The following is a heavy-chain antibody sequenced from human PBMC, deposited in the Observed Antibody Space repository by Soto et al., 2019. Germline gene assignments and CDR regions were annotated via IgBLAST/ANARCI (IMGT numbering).Heavy chain of an antibody. D-gene: IGHD1-26*01. J-gene: IGHJ4*02. Sequence: ASVKVSCKASGFTFTSSAVQWVRQARGQRLEWIGWIVVGSGNTNYAQKFQERVTITRDMSTSTAYMELSSLRSEDTAVYYCAADGHVVGAINFDYWGQGTLVTVSS. CDR3: AADGHVVGAINFDY. V-gene: IGHV1-58*01. CDR1: GFTFTSSA. CDR2: IVVGSGNT.